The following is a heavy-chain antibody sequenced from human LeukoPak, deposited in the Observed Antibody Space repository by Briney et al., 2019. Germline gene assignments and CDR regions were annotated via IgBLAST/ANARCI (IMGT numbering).Heavy chain of an antibody. CDR3: AVISITMVPGAFDI. V-gene: IGHV4-30-4*01. D-gene: IGHD3-10*01. J-gene: IGHJ3*02. CDR1: GGSISSGDYY. Sequence: SETLSLTCTVSGGSISSGDYYWSWIRQPPGKGLEWIGYIYYSGSTYYNPSLKSRVTISVDTSKNQFSLKLSSVTAADTAVYYCAVISITMVPGAFDIWGQGTMVTVSS. CDR2: IYYSGST.